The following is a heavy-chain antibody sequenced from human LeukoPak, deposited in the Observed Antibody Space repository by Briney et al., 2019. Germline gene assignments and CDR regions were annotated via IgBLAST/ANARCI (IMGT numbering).Heavy chain of an antibody. CDR3: AREDERDAFDI. J-gene: IGHJ3*02. CDR1: GGSISSYY. D-gene: IGHD1-1*01. Sequence: PSETLSLTCTVSGGSISSYYWSWIRQPPGKGLEWIGYIYYSGSTNYNPSLKGRVTISVDTSKNQFSLKLSSVTAADTAVYYCAREDERDAFDIWGQGTMVTVSS. V-gene: IGHV4-59*01. CDR2: IYYSGST.